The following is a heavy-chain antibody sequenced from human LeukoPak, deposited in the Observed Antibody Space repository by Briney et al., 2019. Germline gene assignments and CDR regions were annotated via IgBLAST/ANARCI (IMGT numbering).Heavy chain of an antibody. CDR1: GFTFSSYA. CDR3: AKASRYSSSLDDAFDI. D-gene: IGHD6-13*01. J-gene: IGHJ3*02. Sequence: GGSLRLSCAASGFTFSSYAMSWVRQAPGKGLQWVSAISGSGGSTYYADSVKGRFTISRDNSKNTLYLQMNSLRAEDTAVYYCAKASRYSSSLDDAFDIWGQGTMVTVSS. CDR2: ISGSGGST. V-gene: IGHV3-23*01.